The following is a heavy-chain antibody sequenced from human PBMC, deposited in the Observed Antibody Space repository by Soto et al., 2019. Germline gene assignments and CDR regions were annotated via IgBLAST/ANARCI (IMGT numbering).Heavy chain of an antibody. Sequence: QVQLVQSGAEVKKPGASVKVSCKASGYTFTGYYMHWVRQAPGHGLEWMGWINPNSGGTNYAQKFQGWVTLARETSISTAYMELSRLRSDVTAVYYCARGLGDGYDWFDYWGQETLVTVSS. CDR3: ARGLGDGYDWFDY. J-gene: IGHJ4*02. CDR1: GYTFTGYY. V-gene: IGHV1-2*04. CDR2: INPNSGGT. D-gene: IGHD5-12*01.